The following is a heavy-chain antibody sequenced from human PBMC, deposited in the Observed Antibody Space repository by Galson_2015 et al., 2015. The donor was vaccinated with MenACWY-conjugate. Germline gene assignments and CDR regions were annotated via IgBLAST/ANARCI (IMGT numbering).Heavy chain of an antibody. D-gene: IGHD2/OR15-2a*01. CDR3: ARSLRNPTDAFDI. Sequence: TLSLTCAVSRYSISSDRYWGWIRQPPGKGLEWIGSIYYSGRTYYNPSIKSRITKSVDTSKNQFPLTETAVTAADTAVYYCARSLRNPTDAFDIWGQGIMVTVSS. CDR2: IYYSGRT. CDR1: RYSISSDRY. J-gene: IGHJ3*02. V-gene: IGHV4-38-2*01.